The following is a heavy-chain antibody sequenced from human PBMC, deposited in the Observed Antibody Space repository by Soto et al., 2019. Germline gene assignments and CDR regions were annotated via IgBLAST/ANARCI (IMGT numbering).Heavy chain of an antibody. CDR2: ISWNSGSI. V-gene: IGHV3-9*01. D-gene: IGHD5-18*01. CDR3: ARGMYSSFYYGMDV. J-gene: IGHJ6*02. Sequence: EVQLVESGGGLVQPGRSLRLSCAASGFTFDDYAMHWVRQAPGKGLEWVSGISWNSGSIGYADSVKGRFTISRDNAKNTLYLPMKSLRAGDTGLYYCARGMYSSFYYGMDVWGQWNTVTRS. CDR1: GFTFDDYA.